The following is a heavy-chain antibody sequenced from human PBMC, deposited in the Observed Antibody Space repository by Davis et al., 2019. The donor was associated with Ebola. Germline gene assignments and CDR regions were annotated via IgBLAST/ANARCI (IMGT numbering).Heavy chain of an antibody. CDR2: FNHSGST. CDR1: AGSSSGYY. Sequence: MPSETLSLTCAVYAGSSSGYYWSWIRQPPGKGLEWIGEFNHSGSTNYNPSLKSRVTISVDTSKNQFSLKLSSVTAADTAVYYCARGRIRVPPGMDVWGQGTTVTVSS. V-gene: IGHV4-34*01. J-gene: IGHJ6*02. CDR3: ARGRIRVPPGMDV.